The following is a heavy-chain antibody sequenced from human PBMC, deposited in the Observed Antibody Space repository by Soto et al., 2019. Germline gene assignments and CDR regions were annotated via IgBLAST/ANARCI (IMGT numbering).Heavy chain of an antibody. CDR1: GFSLSTSGGG. J-gene: IGHJ5*02. CDR3: AHRPDDYGDYPNWFDP. Sequence: SGPTLVNPTQTFTLTCTFSGFSLSTSGGGVGWIRQPPGKALEWLALIYWNDDKRYSPSLKSRLTITKDTSKNQVVLTMTNMDPVDTATYYCAHRPDDYGDYPNWFDPWGQGTLVTVSS. D-gene: IGHD4-17*01. CDR2: IYWNDDK. V-gene: IGHV2-5*01.